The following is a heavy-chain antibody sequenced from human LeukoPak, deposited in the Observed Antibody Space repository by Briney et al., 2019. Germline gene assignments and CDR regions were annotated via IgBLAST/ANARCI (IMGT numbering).Heavy chain of an antibody. V-gene: IGHV1-8*01. CDR2: MNPNSGNT. CDR3: ARGSGSYYNVYYYYMDV. CDR1: GYTFTSYD. D-gene: IGHD3-10*01. J-gene: IGHJ6*03. Sequence: ASVKVSCKASGYTFTSYDINWVRQATGQGLEWMGWMNPNSGNTGYAQKFQGRVTMTRNTSISTAYMELSSLRSEDTAVYYCARGSGSYYNVYYYYMDVWGQGTLVTVSS.